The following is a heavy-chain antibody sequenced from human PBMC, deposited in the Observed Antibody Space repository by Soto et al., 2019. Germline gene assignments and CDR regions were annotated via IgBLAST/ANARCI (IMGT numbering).Heavy chain of an antibody. V-gene: IGHV4-59*01. D-gene: IGHD3-9*01. Sequence: PSETLSLTCTVSSGSISTYHWSWIRQPPGKGLEWIGYIYYSGSTNYNPSLKSRVTLSVDTSKNQFYLKLSSVTAADTAVYYCARLNYDILTGRYYGIDVWGQGTTVTVSS. CDR2: IYYSGST. CDR3: ARLNYDILTGRYYGIDV. CDR1: SGSISTYH. J-gene: IGHJ6*02.